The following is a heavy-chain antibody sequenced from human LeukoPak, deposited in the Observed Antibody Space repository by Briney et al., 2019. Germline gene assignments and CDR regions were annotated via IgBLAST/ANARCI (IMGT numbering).Heavy chain of an antibody. CDR1: GFTFDAYA. Sequence: GGSLRLSCAASGFTFDAYAMYWVRQAPGKGLEWVSGITWNSGSIGYADSVKGRFTISRDNAKNTLYLQMNSLRAEDTAVYYCARDRRDEYYFDYWGQGTLVTVSS. CDR3: ARDRRDEYYFDY. V-gene: IGHV3-9*01. CDR2: ITWNSGSI. J-gene: IGHJ4*02.